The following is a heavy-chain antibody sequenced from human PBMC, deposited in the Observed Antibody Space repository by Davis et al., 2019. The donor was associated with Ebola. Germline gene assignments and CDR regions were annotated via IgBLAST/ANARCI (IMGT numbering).Heavy chain of an antibody. V-gene: IGHV3-11*04. Sequence: GESLKISCAASGSTFSDYYMNWIRQAPGKGLEWVSYISSSGNTMYYADSVRGRFTISRDNAKNSLYLQMNGLRAEDTAVYYCARGGSYLVIVGYYYYMDVWGKGTTVTVS. CDR2: ISSSGNTM. J-gene: IGHJ6*03. CDR3: ARGGSYLVIVGYYYYMDV. CDR1: GSTFSDYY. D-gene: IGHD3-10*01.